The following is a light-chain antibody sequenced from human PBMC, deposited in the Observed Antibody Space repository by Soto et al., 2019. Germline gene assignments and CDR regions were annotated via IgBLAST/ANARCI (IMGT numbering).Light chain of an antibody. CDR2: GNS. V-gene: IGLV1-40*01. Sequence: CVLTQPPSVYGAPGQRVTISCNGSSSNIGAGYDVHWYQQLPGTAPKLLIYGNSNRPSGVPDRFSGSKSGTSASLAITGLQAEDEADYYCQSYDSSLSGRYVFGTGTKVTVL. CDR3: QSYDSSLSGRYV. J-gene: IGLJ1*01. CDR1: SSNIGAGYD.